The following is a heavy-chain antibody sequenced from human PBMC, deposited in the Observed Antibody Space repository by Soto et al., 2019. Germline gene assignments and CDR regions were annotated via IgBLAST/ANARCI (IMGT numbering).Heavy chain of an antibody. D-gene: IGHD1-20*01. V-gene: IGHV5-51*01. CDR3: ARLHGLFNWNHIDY. Sequence: HGESLKISCKGSGYSFINYWIAWVRQMPGKGLEWMGIIYPGDSDTRYSPSFQGQVTISADKSISTAYLQWNSLQASDTAMYYCARLHGLFNWNHIDYWGQGTLVTVSS. J-gene: IGHJ4*02. CDR2: IYPGDSDT. CDR1: GYSFINYW.